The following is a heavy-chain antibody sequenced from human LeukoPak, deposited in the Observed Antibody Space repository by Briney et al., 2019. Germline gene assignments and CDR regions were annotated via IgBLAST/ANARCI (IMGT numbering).Heavy chain of an antibody. D-gene: IGHD6-13*01. V-gene: IGHV3-48*03. J-gene: IGHJ4*02. CDR3: ARDRIAAAGQRLDY. CDR2: ISSSGSTL. Sequence: GGSLRLSCAASGFTFSSYEMNWVRQAPGKGLEWVSYISSSGSTLYYADSVKGRLTISRDNAKNSLYLQMNSLRAEDTAVYYCARDRIAAAGQRLDYWGQGTLVTVSS. CDR1: GFTFSSYE.